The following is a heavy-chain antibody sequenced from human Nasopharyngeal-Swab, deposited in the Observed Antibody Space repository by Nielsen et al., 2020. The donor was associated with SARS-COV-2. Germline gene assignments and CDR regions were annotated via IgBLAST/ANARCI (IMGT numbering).Heavy chain of an antibody. CDR1: GFTFSSYW. V-gene: IGHV3-7*03. Sequence: GGSLRLSCAASGFTFSSYWMSWVRQAPGKGLEWVANIKQDGSEKYYVDSVKGRFTISRDNSKNTLDLQMNSLRAEDTAIYYCAKDRDSGDDSGEYYHYYGMDVWGQGTTVTVSS. CDR3: AKDRDSGDDSGEYYHYYGMDV. D-gene: IGHD5-12*01. J-gene: IGHJ6*02. CDR2: IKQDGSEK.